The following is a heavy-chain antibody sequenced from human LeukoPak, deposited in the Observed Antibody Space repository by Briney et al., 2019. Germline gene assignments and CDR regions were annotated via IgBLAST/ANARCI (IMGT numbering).Heavy chain of an antibody. V-gene: IGHV3-9*01. Sequence: GGSLRLSCAASGFTFADYAIHWVRQAPGKGLEWVSGISWNSGSIGYADSVKGRFTISRDNAKNSLYLQMNSLRAEDTAVYYCARDRPRDIVVVPAAGYYYMDVWGKGTTVTVSS. J-gene: IGHJ6*03. D-gene: IGHD2-2*01. CDR3: ARDRPRDIVVVPAAGYYYMDV. CDR2: ISWNSGSI. CDR1: GFTFADYA.